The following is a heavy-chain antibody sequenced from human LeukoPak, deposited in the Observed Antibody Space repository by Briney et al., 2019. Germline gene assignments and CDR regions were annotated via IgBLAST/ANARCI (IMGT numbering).Heavy chain of an antibody. CDR2: IYYSGST. D-gene: IGHD3-10*01. CDR3: ARFYGSGSYYLDYFDY. CDR1: GGSISSYY. Sequence: SETLSLTCTVSGGSISSYYWSWIWQPPGKGLEWIGYIYYSGSTNYNPSLKSRVTISVDTSKNQFSLKLSSVTAADTAVYYCARFYGSGSYYLDYFDYWGQGTLVTVSS. V-gene: IGHV4-59*01. J-gene: IGHJ4*02.